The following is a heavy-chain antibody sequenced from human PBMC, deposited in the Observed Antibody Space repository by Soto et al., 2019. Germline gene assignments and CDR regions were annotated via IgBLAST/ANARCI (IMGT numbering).Heavy chain of an antibody. J-gene: IGHJ4*02. CDR2: IRCHNGNT. D-gene: IGHD3-22*01. CDR1: GYTFTSYT. V-gene: IGHV1-18*01. Sequence: ASVKVSCKASGYTFTSYTITWVRQAPGQGLEWMGWIRCHNGNTDYAQNLQGRVTMTGDTSTSTVYMELRSLRSDDTAVYHCARGYYDSTGFYYRYWGQGTLVTVSS. CDR3: ARGYYDSTGFYYRY.